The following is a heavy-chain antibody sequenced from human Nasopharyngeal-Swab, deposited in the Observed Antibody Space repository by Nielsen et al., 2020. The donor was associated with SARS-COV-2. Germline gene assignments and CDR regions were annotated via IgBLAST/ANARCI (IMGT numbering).Heavy chain of an antibody. CDR2: MNPNSGNT. J-gene: IGHJ6*02. Sequence: VRQMPGKGLEWMGWMNPNSGNTGYAQKFQGRVTMTRNTSISTAYMELSSLRSEDTAVYYCARGLVTMIVVVITGHYYYGMDVWGQGTTVTVSS. D-gene: IGHD3-22*01. V-gene: IGHV1-8*01. CDR3: ARGLVTMIVVVITGHYYYGMDV.